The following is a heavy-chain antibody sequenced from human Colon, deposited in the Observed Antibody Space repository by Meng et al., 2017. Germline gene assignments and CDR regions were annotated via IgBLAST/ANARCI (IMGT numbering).Heavy chain of an antibody. CDR1: GGSVSSAGYQ. CDR3: ARDHMGSLDY. V-gene: IGHV4-61*08. Sequence: QVQRQEAGPGRVRSSVSLSLICSVSGGSVSSAGYQWSWIRQPPGKGLEWIGYAGTNYNPSLKSRVTISVDTSKNQFSLRLTSVTAADTAVYYCARDHMGSLDYWGQGILVTVSS. J-gene: IGHJ4*02. D-gene: IGHD1-26*01. CDR2: AGT.